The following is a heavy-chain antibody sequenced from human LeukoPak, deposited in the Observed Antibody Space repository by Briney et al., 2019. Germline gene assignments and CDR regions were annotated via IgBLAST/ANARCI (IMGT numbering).Heavy chain of an antibody. Sequence: SETLSLTCSVSGDSLSPYFWSWIRQSPGKGLEWIGYTYYTGNTDYNPSLEGRVTISVVTSKNQLSLRLYSVTAADTAVYYCARHLHYYDSSGYYSDAFDLWGQGTMVTVSS. CDR3: ARHLHYYDSSGYYSDAFDL. D-gene: IGHD3-22*01. CDR1: GDSLSPYF. CDR2: TYYTGNT. V-gene: IGHV4-59*08. J-gene: IGHJ3*01.